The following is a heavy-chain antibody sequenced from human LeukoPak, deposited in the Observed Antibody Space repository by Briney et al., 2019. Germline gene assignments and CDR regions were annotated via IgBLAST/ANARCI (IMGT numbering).Heavy chain of an antibody. V-gene: IGHV3-30*02. D-gene: IGHD6-13*01. Sequence: PGGSLRLSCATSGFTFSTYGMHWVRQAPGKGLEWVAFIRFDGSNVGSNVYYADSVKGRFSISRDNSKNTLYLQMNSLRGDDTAIYYCAKDPNRAVPGFFDYWGQGTLVTVSS. CDR2: IRFDGSNVGSNV. J-gene: IGHJ4*02. CDR1: GFTFSTYG. CDR3: AKDPNRAVPGFFDY.